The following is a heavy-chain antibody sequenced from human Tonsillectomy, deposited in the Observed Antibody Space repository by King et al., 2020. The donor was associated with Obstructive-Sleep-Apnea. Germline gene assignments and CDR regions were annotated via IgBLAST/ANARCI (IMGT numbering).Heavy chain of an antibody. V-gene: IGHV4-59*01. CDR1: GDSFSTYY. CDR2: IYYSGRT. J-gene: IGHJ5*02. CDR3: ARMYHSLAVAGSTWFDP. Sequence: QLQESGPGLVKPSETLSLTCTVSGDSFSTYYWSWIRQPPGRGLEWIGYIYYSGRTNYNPSLQSRVTISVDTSKNQFSLKLSSVTAADTAVYYCARMYHSLAVAGSTWFDPWGQGTLVTVSS. D-gene: IGHD6-19*01.